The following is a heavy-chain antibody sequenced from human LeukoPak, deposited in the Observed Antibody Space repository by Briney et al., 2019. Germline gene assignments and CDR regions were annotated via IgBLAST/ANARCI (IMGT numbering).Heavy chain of an antibody. J-gene: IGHJ3*02. V-gene: IGHV3-66*02. CDR3: AREGDSQRSDAFDI. CDR1: GFTVSSSY. D-gene: IGHD3-16*01. CDR2: IYSGGST. Sequence: GGSLRLSCAASGFTVSSSYMNWVRQAPGKGLEWVSIIYSGGSTYYADSVKGRFTISRDNSKNTLYLQMNSLRAEDTAVYYCAREGDSQRSDAFDIWGQGTMVTVSS.